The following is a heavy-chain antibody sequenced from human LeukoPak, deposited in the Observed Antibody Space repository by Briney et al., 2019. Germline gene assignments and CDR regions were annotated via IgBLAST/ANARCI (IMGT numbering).Heavy chain of an antibody. J-gene: IGHJ4*02. Sequence: GGSLRLSCAASGFTFSSYAMSWVRQAPGKGLEWISGINYSGGSTYYADSVKGRFTISRDNPKNTLFLHMNSLRAEDTAVYYCARHQNWYYFDYWGQGTLVTVSS. D-gene: IGHD1-1*01. CDR1: GFTFSSYA. V-gene: IGHV3-23*01. CDR3: ARHQNWYYFDY. CDR2: INYSGGST.